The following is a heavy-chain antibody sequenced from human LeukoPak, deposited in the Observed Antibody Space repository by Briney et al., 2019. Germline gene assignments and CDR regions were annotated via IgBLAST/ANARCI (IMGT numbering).Heavy chain of an antibody. CDR2: IYYSGST. V-gene: IGHV4-59*01. D-gene: IGHD3-10*01. CDR1: GGSISSYY. J-gene: IGHJ5*02. CDR3: ARAGEVVLWFGEDNWFDP. Sequence: PSETLSLTCTVSGGSISSYYWSWIRQPPGKGLEWIGYIYYSGSTNYNPSLKSRVTISVDTSKNQFSLKLSSVTAADTAVYYCARAGEVVLWFGEDNWFDPWGQGTLVTVSS.